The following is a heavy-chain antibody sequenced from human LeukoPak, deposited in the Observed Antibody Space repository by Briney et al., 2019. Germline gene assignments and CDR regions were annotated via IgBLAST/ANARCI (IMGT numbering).Heavy chain of an antibody. CDR2: IYHSGST. V-gene: IGHV4-38-2*01. D-gene: IGHD6-19*01. CDR3: ARGSSGWYLVDH. CDR1: GYSISSGYY. J-gene: IGHJ4*02. Sequence: PSETLSLTCAASGYSISSGYYWGWIRQPPGKGLEWIGSIYHSGSTYYNPSLKSRVTISVDTSKNQFSLKLSSVTAADTAVYYCARGSSGWYLVDHWGQGTPITVSS.